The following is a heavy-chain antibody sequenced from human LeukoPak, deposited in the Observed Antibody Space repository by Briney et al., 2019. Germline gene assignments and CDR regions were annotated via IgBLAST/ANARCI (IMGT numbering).Heavy chain of an antibody. J-gene: IGHJ4*02. CDR2: ISSSGDTM. D-gene: IGHD1-7*01. CDR3: ARVMGNYASDY. V-gene: IGHV3-11*04. Sequence: NPGGSVRLSCAASGFSFSDYYMSWIRQAPGKGLEWVSYISSSGDTMSYADSVKGRFTISRDNAKNSLYLQMSSLRAEDAAIYYCARVMGNYASDYWGQGALVTVSS. CDR1: GFSFSDYY.